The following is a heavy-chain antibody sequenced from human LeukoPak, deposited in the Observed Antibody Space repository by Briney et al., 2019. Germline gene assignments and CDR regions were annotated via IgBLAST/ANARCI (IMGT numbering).Heavy chain of an antibody. D-gene: IGHD3-9*01. J-gene: IGHJ4*02. CDR2: MSGASAYI. Sequence: GGSLRLSCAASGFTFSSYIMHWVRQTPGRGLEWVSSMSGASAYIYYADSVKGRFTISRDNAKNSLYLHMNSLRAEDTAVYHCARGPLSDYDILTGYPDYWGQGTLVTVSS. CDR1: GFTFSSYI. V-gene: IGHV3-21*01. CDR3: ARGPLSDYDILTGYPDY.